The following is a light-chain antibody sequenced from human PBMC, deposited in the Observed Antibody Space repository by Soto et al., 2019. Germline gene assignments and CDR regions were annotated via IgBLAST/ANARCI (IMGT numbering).Light chain of an antibody. CDR1: QSVSSSY. Sequence: EIVLTQSPGTLSLSPGERATLSCRASQSVSSSYLAWYQQKPGQAPRLLIYGASSRATGIPDRFSGSGSGTDFTLTISRLEPEAFAVYYCQQYGSSPITLGQGTRLEI. V-gene: IGKV3-20*01. CDR3: QQYGSSPIT. J-gene: IGKJ5*01. CDR2: GAS.